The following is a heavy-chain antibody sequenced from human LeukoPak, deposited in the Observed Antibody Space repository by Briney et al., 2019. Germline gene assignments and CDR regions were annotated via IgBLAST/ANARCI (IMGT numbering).Heavy chain of an antibody. CDR1: GGSISSYY. V-gene: IGHV4-30-4*08. D-gene: IGHD6-13*01. Sequence: PSETLSLTCTVSGGSISSYYWSWIRQPPGKGLEWIGYIYYSGSTYYNPSLKSRVTISVDTSKNQFSLKLSSVTAADTAVYYCARGVAAAGTWWFDPWGQGTLVTVSS. CDR3: ARGVAAAGTWWFDP. J-gene: IGHJ5*02. CDR2: IYYSGST.